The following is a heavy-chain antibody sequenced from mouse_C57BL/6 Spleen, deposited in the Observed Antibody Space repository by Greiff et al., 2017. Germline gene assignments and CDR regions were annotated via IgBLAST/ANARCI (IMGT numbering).Heavy chain of an antibody. D-gene: IGHD1-1*01. J-gene: IGHJ4*01. CDR3: ARDLYYYGSSYDYYAMDY. Sequence: EVKLMESGGGLVKPGGSLKLSCAASGFTFSSYAMSWVRQTPEKRLEWVATISDGGSYTYYPDNVKGRFTISRDNAKNNLYLQMSHLKSEDTAMYYCARDLYYYGSSYDYYAMDYWGQGTSVTVSS. CDR1: GFTFSSYA. CDR2: ISDGGSYT. V-gene: IGHV5-4*01.